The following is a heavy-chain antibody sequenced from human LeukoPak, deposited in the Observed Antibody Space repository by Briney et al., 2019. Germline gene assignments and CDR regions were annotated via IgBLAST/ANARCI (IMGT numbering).Heavy chain of an antibody. CDR2: IDYSGAYT. D-gene: IGHD5-18*01. J-gene: IGHJ5*02. CDR1: GFIFSNYA. V-gene: IGHV3-23*01. Sequence: GGSLRLSCAASGFIFSNYAMSWVRQAPGKGLEWVSTIDYSGAYTYYADSVKGRFTISRDNSKNTLYMQMNSLRAEDTAVYYCAKGEGYSYGLIDPWGQGTLVTVSS. CDR3: AKGEGYSYGLIDP.